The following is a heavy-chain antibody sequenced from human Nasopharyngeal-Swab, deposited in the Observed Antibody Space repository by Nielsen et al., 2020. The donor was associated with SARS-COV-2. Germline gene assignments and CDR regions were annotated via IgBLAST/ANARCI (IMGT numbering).Heavy chain of an antibody. CDR2: IYYSAST. CDR3: AGGAGYYYYYMDV. D-gene: IGHD1-26*01. Sequence: WIRQPPGKGLEWIGSIYYSASTYYNPSLKSRVTISVDTSKNQFSLKLSSVTAADTAVYYCAGGAGYYYYYMDVWGKGTTVTVSS. J-gene: IGHJ6*03. V-gene: IGHV4-39*01.